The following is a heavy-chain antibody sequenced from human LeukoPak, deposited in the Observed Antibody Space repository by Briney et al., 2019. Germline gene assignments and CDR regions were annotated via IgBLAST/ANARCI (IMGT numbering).Heavy chain of an antibody. CDR3: ARRSGSYYWDAFDI. CDR2: ISAYNGNT. D-gene: IGHD1-26*01. Sequence: ASVTVSCKASGYTFTSYAMHWVRQAPGQRLEWMGWISAYNGNTNYAQKLQGRVTMTTDTSTSTAYMELRSLRSDDTAVYYCARRSGSYYWDAFDIWGQGTMVTVSS. J-gene: IGHJ3*02. V-gene: IGHV1-18*01. CDR1: GYTFTSYA.